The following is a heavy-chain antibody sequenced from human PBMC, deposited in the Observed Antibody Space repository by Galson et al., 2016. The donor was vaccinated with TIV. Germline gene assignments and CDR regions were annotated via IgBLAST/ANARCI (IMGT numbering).Heavy chain of an antibody. CDR1: GFTLSDYG. D-gene: IGHD3-16*01. CDR2: ITSSSKFI. CDR3: ARGFYRLGYVGVY. J-gene: IGHJ4*02. Sequence: SLRLSCAASGFTLSDYGMNWVRQSPGKGLEWVSAITSSSKFIYYADSVKGRFPISRDNAKNSVYLQMDSLSAEDTAVYYCARGFYRLGYVGVYWGQGALVTVS. V-gene: IGHV3-21*01.